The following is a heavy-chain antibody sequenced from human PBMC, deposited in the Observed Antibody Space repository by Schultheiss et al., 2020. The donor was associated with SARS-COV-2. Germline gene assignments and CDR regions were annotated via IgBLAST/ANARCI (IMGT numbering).Heavy chain of an antibody. D-gene: IGHD1-26*01. V-gene: IGHV1-2*06. CDR1: GYTFTGYY. Sequence: ASVKVSCKASGYTFTGYYMHWVRQAPGQGLEWMGRINPNSGGTDSPRVFRGRVTMTSDTSISTAYLQLSSLKSDDTAVYYCARDAERGAALFPDALVSWGQGTMVTVSS. CDR3: ARDAERGAALFPDALVS. J-gene: IGHJ3*02. CDR2: INPNSGGT.